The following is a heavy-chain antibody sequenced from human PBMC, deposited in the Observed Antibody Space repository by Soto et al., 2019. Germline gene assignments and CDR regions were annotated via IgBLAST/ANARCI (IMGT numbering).Heavy chain of an antibody. J-gene: IGHJ4*02. CDR2: IYYSGST. D-gene: IGHD6-13*01. CDR1: GGSISSGGYY. CDR3: ARGTSWQLPFDY. Sequence: PSETLSLTCTVSGGSISSGGYYWSWIRQHPGKGLEWIGYIYYSGSTYYNPSLKSRVTISVDTSKNQFSLKLSSVTAADTAVYYCARGTSWQLPFDYWGQGTLVTVSS. V-gene: IGHV4-31*03.